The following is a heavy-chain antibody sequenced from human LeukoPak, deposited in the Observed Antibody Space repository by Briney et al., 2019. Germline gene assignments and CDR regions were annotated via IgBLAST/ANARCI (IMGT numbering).Heavy chain of an antibody. D-gene: IGHD3-22*01. CDR2: MNPNSGGT. CDR1: GYTLTELS. CDR3: ARVYYDSSGYSAFDI. V-gene: IGHV1-2*02. Sequence: ASVKVSCKVSGYTLTELSMHWVRQAPGQGLEWMGWMNPNSGGTNYAQKFQGRVTMTRDTSISTAYMELSRLRSDDTAVYYCARVYYDSSGYSAFDIWGQGTMVTVSS. J-gene: IGHJ3*02.